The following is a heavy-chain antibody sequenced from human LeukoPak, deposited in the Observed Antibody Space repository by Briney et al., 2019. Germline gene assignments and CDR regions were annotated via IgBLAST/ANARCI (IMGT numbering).Heavy chain of an antibody. CDR3: ARRKKAVPAAISDYYYYMDV. D-gene: IGHD2-2*01. CDR1: GGSISSGGYY. CDR2: IYYSGST. V-gene: IGHV4-31*03. Sequence: ASQTLSLTCTVSGGSISSGGYYWSWIRQHPGKGLEWIGYIYYSGSTYYNPSLKSRVTMSVDTSKNQFSLKLSSVTAADTAVYYCARRKKAVPAAISDYYYYMDVWGKGTTVTVSS. J-gene: IGHJ6*03.